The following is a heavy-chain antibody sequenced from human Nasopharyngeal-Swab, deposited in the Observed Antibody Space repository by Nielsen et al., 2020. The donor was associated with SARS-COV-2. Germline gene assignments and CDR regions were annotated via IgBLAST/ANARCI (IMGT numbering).Heavy chain of an antibody. CDR3: ARGGYCSSTSCSYYYFGMDV. J-gene: IGHJ6*02. Sequence: SVKVSCKASGYTFTSYDINWVRQASGQGLEWMRWMHPNSGNTGYAQKFQGRVTMTRSTSISTAYMELSSLRSEDTAVYYCARGGYCSSTSCSYYYFGMDVWGQGTTVIVSS. CDR1: GYTFTSYD. V-gene: IGHV1-8*01. D-gene: IGHD2-2*01. CDR2: MHPNSGNT.